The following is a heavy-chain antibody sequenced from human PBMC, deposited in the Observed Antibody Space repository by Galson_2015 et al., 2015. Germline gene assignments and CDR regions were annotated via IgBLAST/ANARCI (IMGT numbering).Heavy chain of an antibody. D-gene: IGHD4-17*01. V-gene: IGHV3-53*01. CDR3: ARTVWRYGDYRDLNWFDP. CDR1: GFTVSSNY. CDR2: IYSGGST. Sequence: SLRLSCAASGFTVSSNYMSWVRLAPGKGLEWVSVIYSGGSTYYADSVKGRFTISRDNSKNTLYLQMNSLRAEDTAVYYCARTVWRYGDYRDLNWFDPWGQGTLVAVSS. J-gene: IGHJ5*02.